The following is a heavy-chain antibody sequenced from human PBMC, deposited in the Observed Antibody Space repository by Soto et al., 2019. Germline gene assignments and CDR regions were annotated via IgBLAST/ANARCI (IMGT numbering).Heavy chain of an antibody. CDR3: ARDRDWAFDY. J-gene: IGHJ4*02. D-gene: IGHD3-9*01. Sequence: GGSLRLSCVASGFTFSSYSMVWVRQAPGKGLEWLSYIFVDSSTIYYADSVKGRFTVSRDNAQNSLFLLMNSLRAEDTAVYYCARDRDWAFDYWGRGTLVTVSS. CDR1: GFTFSSYS. CDR2: IFVDSSTI. V-gene: IGHV3-48*04.